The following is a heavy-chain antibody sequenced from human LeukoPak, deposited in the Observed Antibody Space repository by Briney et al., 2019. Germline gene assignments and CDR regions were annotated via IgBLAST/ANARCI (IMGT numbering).Heavy chain of an antibody. V-gene: IGHV1-2*02. CDR1: GYTFTGYY. CDR2: INPNSGGT. CDR3: ARDHRPYSGSYYSFFDY. D-gene: IGHD1-26*01. J-gene: IGHJ4*02. Sequence: GASVKVSCKASGYTFTGYYMHWVRQAPGQGLEWMGWINPNSGGTNYAQKFQGRVTMTRDTSISTAYMELSRLRSDDTAVYYCARDHRPYSGSYYSFFDYWGQGTLVTVSS.